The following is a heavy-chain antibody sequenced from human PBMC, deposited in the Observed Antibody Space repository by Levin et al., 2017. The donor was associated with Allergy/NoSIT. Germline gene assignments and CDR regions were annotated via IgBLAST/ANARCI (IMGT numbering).Heavy chain of an antibody. Sequence: SLKISCAASGFTFDDYAMHWVRQAPGKGLEWVSGISWNSGSIGYEDSVKGRFTISRDNAKNSLYLQMNSLRAEDTALYYCAKDILDSMDGGAFDIWGQGTMVTVSS. D-gene: IGHD3-16*01. CDR3: AKDILDSMDGGAFDI. CDR2: ISWNSGSI. V-gene: IGHV3-9*01. J-gene: IGHJ3*02. CDR1: GFTFDDYA.